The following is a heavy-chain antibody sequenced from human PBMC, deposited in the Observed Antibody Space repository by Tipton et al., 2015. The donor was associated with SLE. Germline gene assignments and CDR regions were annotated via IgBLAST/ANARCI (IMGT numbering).Heavy chain of an antibody. J-gene: IGHJ6*02. Sequence: FTLRRDNSKNTLYLQMNSLRAEDTAVYYCAGQLSYYYGMDVWGQGTTVTVSS. V-gene: IGHV3-30*04. CDR3: AGQLSYYYGMDV. D-gene: IGHD6-13*01.